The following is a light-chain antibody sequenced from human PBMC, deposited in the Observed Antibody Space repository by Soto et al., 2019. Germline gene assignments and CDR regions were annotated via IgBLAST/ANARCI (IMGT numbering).Light chain of an antibody. CDR3: QHYNIYSLA. CDR1: QTVXSW. V-gene: IGKV1-5*03. CDR2: TAS. J-gene: IGKJ1*01. Sequence: DIRVNQSPSTLSGSVGDSVTITCRASQTVXSWFAWYQQKPGKAPKVLTYTASTLKSGFPSSLSGSGSGTEFTRPISSLQHDESEVYYCQHYNIYSLAFGQGTKVENK.